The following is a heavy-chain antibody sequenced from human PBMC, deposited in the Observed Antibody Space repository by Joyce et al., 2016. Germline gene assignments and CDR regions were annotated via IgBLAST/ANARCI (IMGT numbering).Heavy chain of an antibody. J-gene: IGHJ6*02. CDR1: ELTFSSYA. V-gene: IGHV3-23*01. CDR2: ISGSGGRA. Sequence: EVQVLESGGGLVQPGGSLRLSCAASELTFSSYAMTGVRQAPGKGLEWVSAISGSGGRAHYADSVKGQFTISRDNSKNTLYVQVNSLRDEDTAIYYCAKLLYAQYYYGMDVWGQGTTVTVSS. D-gene: IGHD2/OR15-2a*01. CDR3: AKLLYAQYYYGMDV.